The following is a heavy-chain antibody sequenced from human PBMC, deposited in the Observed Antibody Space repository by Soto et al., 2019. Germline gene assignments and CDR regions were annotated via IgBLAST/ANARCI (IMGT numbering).Heavy chain of an antibody. CDR3: ARDTGSSGYWYFDL. J-gene: IGHJ2*01. CDR2: ISSSSSTI. D-gene: IGHD1-26*01. V-gene: IGHV3-48*02. Sequence: GGSLRLSCAASGFTFSSYSMNWVRQAPGKGLEWVSYISSSSSTIYYADSVKGRFTISRDNARNSLYLQMNSLRDEDTAVYYCARDTGSSGYWYFDLWGRGTLVTVSS. CDR1: GFTFSSYS.